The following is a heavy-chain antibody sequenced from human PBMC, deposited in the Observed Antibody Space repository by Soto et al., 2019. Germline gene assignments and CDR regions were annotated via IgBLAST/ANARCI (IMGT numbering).Heavy chain of an antibody. V-gene: IGHV3-23*01. CDR2: ISGSGGST. D-gene: IGHD2-15*01. CDR3: AKGRDYCSGGSCPKYYYYMDV. CDR1: GFTFSSYA. Sequence: GGSLRLSCAASGFTFSSYAMSWVRQAPGKGLEWVSAISGSGGSTYYADSVKGRFTISRDNSKNTLYLQMNSLRAEDTAVYYCAKGRDYCSGGSCPKYYYYMDVWGKGTTVTVSS. J-gene: IGHJ6*03.